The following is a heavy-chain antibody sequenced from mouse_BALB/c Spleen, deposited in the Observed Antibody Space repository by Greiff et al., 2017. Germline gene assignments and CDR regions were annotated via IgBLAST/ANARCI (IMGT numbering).Heavy chain of an antibody. D-gene: IGHD2-10*02. Sequence: QVQLQQSGPELVKPGASVRISCKASGYTFTSYYIHWVKQRPGQGLEWIGWIYPGNVNTKYNEKFKGKATLTADKSSSTAYMQLSSLTSEDSAVYFCARGEYGNSLDYWGQGTTLTVSS. CDR3: ARGEYGNSLDY. CDR1: GYTFTSYY. V-gene: IGHV1S56*01. J-gene: IGHJ2*01. CDR2: IYPGNVNT.